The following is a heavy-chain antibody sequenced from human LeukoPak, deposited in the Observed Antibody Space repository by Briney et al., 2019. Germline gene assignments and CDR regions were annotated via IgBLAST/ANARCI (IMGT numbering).Heavy chain of an antibody. V-gene: IGHV4-59*08. CDR2: VYYSGAT. CDR1: GGSIVDHF. Sequence: SETLSLTCTVSGGSIVDHFWNWMRQPPGKGLEWVGYVYYSGATSYNPSLKSRVTMSLDTSKRQFSLKLSSVTAADTAVYYCVRHLYSHDSSSSSGAFDIWGQGTTVIVSS. J-gene: IGHJ3*02. D-gene: IGHD3-22*01. CDR3: VRHLYSHDSSSSSGAFDI.